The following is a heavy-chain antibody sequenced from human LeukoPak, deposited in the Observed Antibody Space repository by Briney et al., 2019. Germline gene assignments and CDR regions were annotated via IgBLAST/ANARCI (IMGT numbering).Heavy chain of an antibody. CDR3: ASGSLGDGYGVGDYYQYMDV. Sequence: SVNVSCKASGGTFNSYAISWVRQAPGQGLEGMGGIIPLFGTANYEQGLQGRVTFTTDESASTAYMEVSSLRSEDTAVYYCASGSLGDGYGVGDYYQYMDVWGKGTTVTVSS. CDR2: IIPLFGTA. D-gene: IGHD5-24*01. J-gene: IGHJ6*03. V-gene: IGHV1-69*05. CDR1: GGTFNSYA.